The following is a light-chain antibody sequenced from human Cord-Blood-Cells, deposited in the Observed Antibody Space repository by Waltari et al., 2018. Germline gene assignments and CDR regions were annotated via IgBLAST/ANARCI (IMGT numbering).Light chain of an antibody. CDR1: SSDVGSYNL. Sequence: QSALTQPASVSGSPGQSITISCTGTSSDVGSYNLVSWYQQQPGKAPTLMFYEGSKRPSGVSNRFSGSQSGNTASLTISGLQAEDEADYYCCSYAGSSTYYVFGTGTKVTVL. CDR3: CSYAGSSTYYV. J-gene: IGLJ1*01. V-gene: IGLV2-23*01. CDR2: EGS.